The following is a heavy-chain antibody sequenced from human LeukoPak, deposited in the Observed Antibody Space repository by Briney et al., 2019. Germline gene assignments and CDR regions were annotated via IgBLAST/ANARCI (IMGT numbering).Heavy chain of an antibody. D-gene: IGHD3-22*01. CDR1: GESFKDYY. V-gene: IGHV4-34*01. J-gene: IGHJ4*02. Sequence: PSETLSLTCAVYGESFKDYYWNWIRQPPGKGLEWIGEINHSGSSNYNPSLKSRVTISVDTSKNQFSLKLSSVTAADTAVYYCVNYYDSSDYQQPNHFDYWGQGTLVTVSS. CDR3: VNYYDSSDYQQPNHFDY. CDR2: INHSGSS.